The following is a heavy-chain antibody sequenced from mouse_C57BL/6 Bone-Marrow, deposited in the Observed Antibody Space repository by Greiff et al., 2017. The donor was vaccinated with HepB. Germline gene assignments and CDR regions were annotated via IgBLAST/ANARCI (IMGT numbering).Heavy chain of an antibody. CDR3: ASLGLSWFAY. V-gene: IGHV5-17*01. CDR2: ISSGSSTI. Sequence: EVKLEESGGGLVKPGGSLKLSCAASGFTFSDYGMHWVRQAPEKGLEWVAYISSGSSTIYYADTVKGRFTSSRDNAKNTLFLQMTSLRSEDTAMYYCASLGLSWFAYWGQGTLVTVSA. J-gene: IGHJ3*01. CDR1: GFTFSDYG. D-gene: IGHD4-1*01.